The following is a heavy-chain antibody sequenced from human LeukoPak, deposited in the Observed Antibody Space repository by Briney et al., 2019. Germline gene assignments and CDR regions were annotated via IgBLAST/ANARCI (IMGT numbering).Heavy chain of an antibody. J-gene: IGHJ4*02. V-gene: IGHV4-30-2*01. CDR1: GGSISSGGYS. CDR2: IYHSGST. CDR3: ARALPPPAFDY. Sequence: SETLSLTCAVSGGSISSGGYSWSWIRQPPGKGLEWIGYIYHSGSTYYNPSLKSRVTISVDRSKNQFSLKLSSVTAADTAVYYCARALPPPAFDYWGQGTLVTVSS. D-gene: IGHD2-15*01.